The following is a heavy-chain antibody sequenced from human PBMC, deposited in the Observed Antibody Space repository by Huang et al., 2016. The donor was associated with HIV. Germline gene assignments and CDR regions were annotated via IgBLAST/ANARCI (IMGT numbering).Heavy chain of an antibody. CDR1: GGSFSGPN. CDR3: ARGRGDARGFLGLDF. Sequence: QVQLHQWGAGLLKPSETLSLTCSFYGGSFSGPNWTWIRQTPGKGLEWIGEMNHSGRTNYSPSLKRRVTISLDPSKEQFSLRLRSVTAADTAVYYCARGRGDARGFLGLDFWGQGTLVTVSS. V-gene: IGHV4-34*01. J-gene: IGHJ4*02. CDR2: MNHSGRT. D-gene: IGHD3-16*01.